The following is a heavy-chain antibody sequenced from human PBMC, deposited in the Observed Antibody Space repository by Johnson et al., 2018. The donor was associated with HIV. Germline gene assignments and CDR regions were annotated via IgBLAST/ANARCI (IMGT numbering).Heavy chain of an antibody. Sequence: VQLVESGGGVVQPGRSLRLSCVASGFTFSNFAMHWVRQVPGEGLEWVAVISYDGSNKYYANSVKGRFTISRDNSKNTLYLQMNSLRAEDTALYYCARDTYYYDTSGYLTRPRAFDVWGQGTMVTVSS. J-gene: IGHJ3*01. CDR2: ISYDGSNK. CDR3: ARDTYYYDTSGYLTRPRAFDV. CDR1: GFTFSNFA. V-gene: IGHV3-30*04. D-gene: IGHD3-22*01.